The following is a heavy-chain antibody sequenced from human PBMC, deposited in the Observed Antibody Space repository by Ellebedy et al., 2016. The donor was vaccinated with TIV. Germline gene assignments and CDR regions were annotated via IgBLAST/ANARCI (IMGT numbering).Heavy chain of an antibody. Sequence: GGSLRLXCEASGLIVTNAWMTWVRQAPGKGLEWIGRIQSRSEGGTVAYAAPVQGRFIISRDESENKLYLQMHSLRTDDTGVYYCNTGWAFDDWGQGTRVTVSS. CDR2: IQSRSEGGTV. J-gene: IGHJ3*01. V-gene: IGHV3-15*05. CDR3: NTGWAFDD. CDR1: GLIVTNAW.